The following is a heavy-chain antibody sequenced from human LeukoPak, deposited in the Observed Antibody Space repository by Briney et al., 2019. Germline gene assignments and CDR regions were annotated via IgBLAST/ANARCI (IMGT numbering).Heavy chain of an antibody. CDR3: ARGEVAVAAPYYYGMDV. CDR1: GFTFSSYS. D-gene: IGHD6-19*01. Sequence: GGSLRLSCAASGFTFSSYSMNWVRQAPGKGLEWVSSISSSSYIYYADSVKGRFTISGDNAKNSLYLQMNSLRAEDTAVYYCARGEVAVAAPYYYGMDVWGQGTTVTVSS. V-gene: IGHV3-21*01. CDR2: ISSSSYI. J-gene: IGHJ6*01.